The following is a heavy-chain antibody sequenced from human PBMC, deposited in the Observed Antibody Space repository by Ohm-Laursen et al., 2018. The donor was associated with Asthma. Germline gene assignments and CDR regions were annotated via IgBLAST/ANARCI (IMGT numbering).Heavy chain of an antibody. J-gene: IGHJ4*02. CDR1: GFTFSRYS. CDR2: ITGSSSTI. Sequence: SLRLSCSASGFTFSRYSMNWVRQAPGKGLEWVSFITGSSSTIYYADSVNGRFTVSRDDSKNTLYLQMNSQRAEDTAVYYCARGSYSSSFPCDYWGQGTLVTVSS. CDR3: ARGSYSSSFPCDY. D-gene: IGHD6-13*01. V-gene: IGHV3-48*01.